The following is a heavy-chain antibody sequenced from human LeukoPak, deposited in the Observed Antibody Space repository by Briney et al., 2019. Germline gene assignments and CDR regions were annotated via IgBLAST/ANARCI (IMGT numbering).Heavy chain of an antibody. V-gene: IGHV1-2*02. D-gene: IGHD4-17*01. CDR2: INPNSGGT. Sequence: ASVTVSYKASGGTFNSYAISWVRQAPGQGREWMGWINPNSGGTNYAQRFQGRVTMTRDTSISTAYIEKSRLRSDETAVYYCARDHSGDYVRGYEYWGQGTLVTVSS. CDR1: GGTFNSYA. J-gene: IGHJ4*02. CDR3: ARDHSGDYVRGYEY.